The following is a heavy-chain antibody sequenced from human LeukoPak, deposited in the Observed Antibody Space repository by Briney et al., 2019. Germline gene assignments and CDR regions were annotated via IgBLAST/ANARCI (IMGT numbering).Heavy chain of an antibody. CDR3: ARGQQWLPKFDY. CDR2: IYYSGST. CDR1: GGSIRSGGYS. Sequence: SETLSLTCAVSGGSIRSGGYSWSWIRQPPGKGLEWIGYIYYSGSTNYNPSLKSRVTISVDTSKNQFSLRLSSVTAADTAVYYCARGQQWLPKFDYWGQGSLVTVSS. D-gene: IGHD6-19*01. V-gene: IGHV4-30-4*07. J-gene: IGHJ4*02.